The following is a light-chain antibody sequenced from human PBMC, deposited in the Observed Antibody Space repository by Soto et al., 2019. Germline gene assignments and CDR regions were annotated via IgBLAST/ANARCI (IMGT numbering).Light chain of an antibody. Sequence: QSVLTQPPSASGTPGQRVTISCSGSNSNIGSNTVTWYQQLPGTAPILLIYSNNQRTSGVPDRFSVSRSGTSGSLAISGLQSEDEADYYCATWDDRLNGYGFGSGTKLTVL. CDR2: SNN. CDR3: ATWDDRLNGYG. J-gene: IGLJ1*01. V-gene: IGLV1-44*01. CDR1: NSNIGSNT.